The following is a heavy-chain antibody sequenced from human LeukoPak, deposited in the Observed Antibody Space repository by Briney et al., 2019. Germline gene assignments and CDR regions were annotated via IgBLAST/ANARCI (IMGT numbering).Heavy chain of an antibody. CDR3: AKETVMVVAATPDAFDG. J-gene: IGHJ3*01. Sequence: PGRSLTLSCAPSGVTASIHAMSWVRHAPGKRLGWVSGLSGSGGSTHYAASVKDWFTVSRDNSKNTLYLQMNSLRAGETAVYYCAKETVMVVAATPDAFDGWGQGTMVTVSS. CDR2: LSGSGGST. D-gene: IGHD2-15*01. CDR1: GVTASIHA. V-gene: IGHV3-23*01.